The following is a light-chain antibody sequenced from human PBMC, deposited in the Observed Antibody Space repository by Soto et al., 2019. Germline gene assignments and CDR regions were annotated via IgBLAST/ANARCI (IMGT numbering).Light chain of an antibody. Sequence: EIVLTQSPGTLSLSPGERATLSCRASQSISSSYLAWYLKRPGQAPRLLIYGASSRATGIPDRFSGSGSGTDFILTISRLEPEDFAVYYCQQYGSSYTFGQGTKLEIK. CDR2: GAS. CDR1: QSISSSY. V-gene: IGKV3-20*01. J-gene: IGKJ2*01. CDR3: QQYGSSYT.